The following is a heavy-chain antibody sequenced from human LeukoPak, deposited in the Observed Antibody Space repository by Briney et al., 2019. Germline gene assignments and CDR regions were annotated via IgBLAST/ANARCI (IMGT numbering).Heavy chain of an antibody. V-gene: IGHV3-48*03. CDR2: ISSSGSTI. J-gene: IGHJ4*02. CDR1: GFTFSSYE. Sequence: GGSLRLSCAAFGFTFSSYEMNWVRQAPGKGLEWVSYISSSGSTIYYADPVKGRFTIPRDNAKNSLYLQMNSLRAEDTAVYYCARVGMALLGNDYWGQGTLVTVSS. D-gene: IGHD4-23*01. CDR3: ARVGMALLGNDY.